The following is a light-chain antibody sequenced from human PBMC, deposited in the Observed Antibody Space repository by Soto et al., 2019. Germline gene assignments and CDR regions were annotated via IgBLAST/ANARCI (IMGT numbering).Light chain of an antibody. CDR1: SSDVGGYNY. Sequence: QSLLTQPASVSGSPGQSITISCTGTSSDVGGYNYVSWYQQHPGKAPKLIIYDVNDRPSGISNRFSGSKSGNTASLTISGLQTEDEADYYCTSYTNINTHVIFGGGTKVTVL. J-gene: IGLJ2*01. CDR3: TSYTNINTHVI. V-gene: IGLV2-14*03. CDR2: DVN.